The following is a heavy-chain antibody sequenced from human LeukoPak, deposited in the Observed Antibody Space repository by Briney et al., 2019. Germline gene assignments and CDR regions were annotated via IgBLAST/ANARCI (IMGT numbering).Heavy chain of an antibody. Sequence: GGSLRLSCAASGFTFSSYAMSWVRQAPGKGLEWISAISGSGGSTYYADFVKGRFTISRDNSKNTLHLQMNSLRAEETAVYYCAKGYSSSWAYYFDYWGQGTLVTVSS. CDR1: GFTFSSYA. CDR2: ISGSGGST. CDR3: AKGYSSSWAYYFDY. J-gene: IGHJ4*02. V-gene: IGHV3-23*01. D-gene: IGHD6-13*01.